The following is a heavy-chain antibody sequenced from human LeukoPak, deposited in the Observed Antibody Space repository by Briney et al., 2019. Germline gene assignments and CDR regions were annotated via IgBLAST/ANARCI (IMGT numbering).Heavy chain of an antibody. D-gene: IGHD5-12*01. J-gene: IGHJ4*02. Sequence: GGSLRLSCAAPGFTLNGYWMHWVRQAPGKGLEWVSVIYSGGSTYYADSVKGRFTISRDNSKNTLYLQMNSLRAEDTAVYYCAAPGEGGYAFDYWGQGTLVTVSS. V-gene: IGHV3-53*01. CDR1: GFTLNGYW. CDR3: AAPGEGGYAFDY. CDR2: IYSGGST.